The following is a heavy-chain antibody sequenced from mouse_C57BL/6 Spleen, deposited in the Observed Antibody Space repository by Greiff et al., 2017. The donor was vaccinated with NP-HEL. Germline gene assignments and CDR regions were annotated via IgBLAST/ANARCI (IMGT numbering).Heavy chain of an antibody. D-gene: IGHD1-1*01. V-gene: IGHV2-3*01. CDR2: IWGDGST. Sequence: VKVVESGPGLVAPSHCLSITCTVSGFSLTSYGVSWVRQPPGKGLEWLGVIWGDGSTNYHSALISRLSISKDNSKSQVFLKLNSLQTDDTATYYCAKSSSYYGSSHWYFDVWGTGTTVTVSS. CDR1: GFSLTSYG. J-gene: IGHJ1*03. CDR3: AKSSSYYGSSHWYFDV.